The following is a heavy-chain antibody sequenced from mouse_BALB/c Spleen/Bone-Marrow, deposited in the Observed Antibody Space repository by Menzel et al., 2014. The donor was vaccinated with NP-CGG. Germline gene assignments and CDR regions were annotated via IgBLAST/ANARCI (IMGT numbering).Heavy chain of an antibody. V-gene: IGHV14-3*02. Sequence: DVKLQESGAELVKPGASVKLSCTASGFNIXDTYMHWVRQRPEQGLEWIGRIDPANGNTKYDPKFQGKATITADTSSNTAYLQLSSLTSEDTAVYYCARWEYYAMDYWGQGTSVTVSS. D-gene: IGHD4-1*01. CDR3: ARWEYYAMDY. CDR1: GFNIXDTY. J-gene: IGHJ4*01. CDR2: IDPANGNT.